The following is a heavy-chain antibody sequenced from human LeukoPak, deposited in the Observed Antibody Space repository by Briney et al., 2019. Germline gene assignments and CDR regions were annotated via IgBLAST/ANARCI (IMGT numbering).Heavy chain of an antibody. CDR3: GKFEAVGGWFGAPPRF. D-gene: IGHD3-10*01. CDR2: ISGSGGTT. Sequence: GGSLRLSCVGSGFTLRTYAMSCLRQAPGKGVVCVSAISGSGGTTLHADYVKRSFTISRDNSNNRLYLQMNRLRVEDTALYHCGKFEAVGGWFGAPPRFWGQGTLVAVSS. V-gene: IGHV3-23*01. CDR1: GFTLRTYA. J-gene: IGHJ4*02.